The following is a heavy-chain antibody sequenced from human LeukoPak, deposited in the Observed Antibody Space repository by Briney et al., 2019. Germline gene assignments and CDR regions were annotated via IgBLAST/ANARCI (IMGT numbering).Heavy chain of an antibody. D-gene: IGHD6-19*01. J-gene: IGHJ5*02. CDR3: ARQSGSGWYMNWFDP. V-gene: IGHV5-51*01. Sequence: GESLKNSCKGSGYSFTSYWIGWVRQMTGKGLEWMGIIYPGDSDTGYSPSFQGQVTISADKSISTAYLQWSSLKASDTAMYYCARQSGSGWYMNWFDPWGQGTLVTVSS. CDR1: GYSFTSYW. CDR2: IYPGDSDT.